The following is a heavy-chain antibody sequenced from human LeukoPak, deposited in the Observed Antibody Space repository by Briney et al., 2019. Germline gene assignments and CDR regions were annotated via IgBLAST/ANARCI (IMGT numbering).Heavy chain of an antibody. CDR1: GFTFSSYW. J-gene: IGHJ6*03. CDR3: ARSTKKRWLQYYCYYYYYMDV. Sequence: GGSLRLSCAASGFTFSSYWMHWVRQAPGKGLVWVSRINSDGSSTSYADSVKGRFTISRDNAKNTLYLQMNSLRAEDTAVYYCARSTKKRWLQYYCYYYYYMDVWGKGTTVTVSS. V-gene: IGHV3-74*01. CDR2: INSDGSST. D-gene: IGHD5-24*01.